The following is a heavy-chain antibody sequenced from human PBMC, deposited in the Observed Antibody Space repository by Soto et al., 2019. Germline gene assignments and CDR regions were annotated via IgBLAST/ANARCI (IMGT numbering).Heavy chain of an antibody. D-gene: IGHD3-10*01. CDR2: IYSGGST. CDR1: GFTVSSNY. CDR3: ARDAGTLYYSYYGMDV. V-gene: IGHV3-53*02. J-gene: IGHJ6*02. Sequence: EVQLVETGGGLIQPGGSLRLSCAASGFTVSSNYMSWVRQAPGKGLEWVSVIYSGGSTYYADSVKGRFTISRDNSKNTLYLQMNSLRAEDTAVYYCARDAGTLYYSYYGMDVWGQGTTVTVSS.